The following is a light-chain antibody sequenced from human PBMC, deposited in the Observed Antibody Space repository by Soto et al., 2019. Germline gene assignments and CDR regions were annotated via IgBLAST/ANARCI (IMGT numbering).Light chain of an antibody. Sequence: EIVMTQSPATLSVSPGERATLSCRASQSVSSKLAWYQQNLGQAPRLLISGASTRATGIPARFSGSGSGTEFTLTIRRLQSEDFAVYYCQEYNNSPQTFGQGTKVEIK. V-gene: IGKV3-15*01. CDR3: QEYNNSPQT. CDR1: QSVSSK. J-gene: IGKJ1*01. CDR2: GAS.